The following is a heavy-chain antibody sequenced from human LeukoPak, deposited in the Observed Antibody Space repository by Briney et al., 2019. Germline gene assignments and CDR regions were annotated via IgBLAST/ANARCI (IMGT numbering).Heavy chain of an antibody. CDR3: VRHDGRGGATMGALDS. V-gene: IGHV4-39*01. CDR1: TDSISSSGHH. J-gene: IGHJ4*02. D-gene: IGHD5-12*01. Sequence: SETLSLTCTVSTDSISSSGHHWGWIRQSPGKGLEWIGSLYSGRTTYYNPSLNSRATISVVTSKNQFSLQLNSLTAADTAVYYCVRHDGRGGATMGALDSWGQGSLVTVSS. CDR2: LYSGRTT.